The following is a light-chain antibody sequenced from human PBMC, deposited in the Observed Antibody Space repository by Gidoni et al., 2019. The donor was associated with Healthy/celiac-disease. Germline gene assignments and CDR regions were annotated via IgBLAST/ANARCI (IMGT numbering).Light chain of an antibody. CDR1: QSVSSN. Sequence: EIVMTQSPATLSVSPGERATLSCRASQSVSSNLAWYQQKPGQVPRLLIYGASTRASGIPARFSGSRSGTEFTLTISSLQSEDFAVYYCQQYNNWPPLTFGGXTKVEIK. CDR3: QQYNNWPPLT. V-gene: IGKV3-15*01. CDR2: GAS. J-gene: IGKJ4*01.